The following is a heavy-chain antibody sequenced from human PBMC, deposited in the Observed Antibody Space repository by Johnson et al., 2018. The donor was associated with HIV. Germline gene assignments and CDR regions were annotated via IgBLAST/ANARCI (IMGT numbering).Heavy chain of an antibody. J-gene: IGHJ3*01. CDR2: IGTAGDT. Sequence: VQLVESGGGLVQPGGSLRLSCAAAGFTFSSYWMSWVRQATGKGLEWVSAIGTAGDTYYPGSVKGRFTISRENAKNSLYLQMNSRRAGDTAVYYCARWRARPRRFDAVDLWGQGTRVTVSS. CDR3: ARWRARPRRFDAVDL. V-gene: IGHV3-13*01. CDR1: GFTFSSYW. D-gene: IGHD6-6*01.